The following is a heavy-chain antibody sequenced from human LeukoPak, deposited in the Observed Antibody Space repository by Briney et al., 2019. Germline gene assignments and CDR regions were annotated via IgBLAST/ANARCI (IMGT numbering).Heavy chain of an antibody. Sequence: SETLSLTCTVSGGSISSYYWSWIRQPPGKGLEWIGYIYTSGSTNYNPSLKSRGTISVDTSKNQFSLKLSSVPAADTAVYYCARLGRTYYYGSGSYGPPDYYYYMDVWGKGTTVTVSS. V-gene: IGHV4-4*09. CDR2: IYTSGST. CDR3: ARLGRTYYYGSGSYGPPDYYYYMDV. D-gene: IGHD3-10*01. J-gene: IGHJ6*03. CDR1: GGSISSYY.